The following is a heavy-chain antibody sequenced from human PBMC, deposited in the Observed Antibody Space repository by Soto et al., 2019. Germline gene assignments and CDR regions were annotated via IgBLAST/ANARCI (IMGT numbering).Heavy chain of an antibody. V-gene: IGHV3-74*01. Sequence: EVQVVESGGGLVQPGGSLRLSCAASGFTFSSHWMHWVRQAPGKGLVWVSRINSDGIGTSYADSVKGRFTISRDNAKNTLYLQMNSLRAEDTALYYCVDPYFFDYWGQGTLVTVFS. J-gene: IGHJ4*02. CDR3: VDPYFFDY. D-gene: IGHD2-2*03. CDR1: GFTFSSHW. CDR2: INSDGIGT.